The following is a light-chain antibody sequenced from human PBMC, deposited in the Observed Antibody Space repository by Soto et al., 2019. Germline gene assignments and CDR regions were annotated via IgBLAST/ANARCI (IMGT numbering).Light chain of an antibody. CDR3: QQYNDWPLT. CDR2: GAS. Sequence: EIVLTQSPGTLSLSPGDRATLPCRASQSVSNNYLAWYQQKPGQAPRLLIYGASTRPSGIPARFSGSGSGTEFTLTIISLQSEDSAVYYCQQYNDWPLTFGGGTKVDIK. V-gene: IGKV3D-15*01. CDR1: QSVSNN. J-gene: IGKJ4*01.